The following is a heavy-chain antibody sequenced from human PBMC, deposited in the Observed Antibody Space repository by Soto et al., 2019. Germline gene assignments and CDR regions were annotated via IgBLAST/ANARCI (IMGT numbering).Heavy chain of an antibody. CDR3: AKDQDCSSTSCYAHYYYGMDV. D-gene: IGHD2-2*01. CDR2: ISYDGSNK. CDR1: GFTFSSYG. V-gene: IGHV3-30*18. J-gene: IGHJ6*02. Sequence: HPGGSLRLSCAASGFTFSSYGMHWVRQAPGKGLEWVAVISYDGSNKYYADSVKGRFTISRDNSKNTLYLQMNSLRAEDTAVYYCAKDQDCSSTSCYAHYYYGMDVWGQGTTVTVSS.